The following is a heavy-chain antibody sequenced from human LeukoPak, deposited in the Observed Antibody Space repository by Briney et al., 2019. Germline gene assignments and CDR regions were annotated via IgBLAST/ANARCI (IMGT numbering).Heavy chain of an antibody. Sequence: VASVKVSCKASGYTFTSYGISWVRQAPGQGLEWMGWISAYNGNTNYAQKLQGRVTMTTDTSTTTAYMELRSLRSDDTAVYYCARVSTGTTEFDYWGQGTLVTVSS. CDR3: ARVSTGTTEFDY. CDR2: ISAYNGNT. D-gene: IGHD1-1*01. J-gene: IGHJ4*02. CDR1: GYTFTSYG. V-gene: IGHV1-18*01.